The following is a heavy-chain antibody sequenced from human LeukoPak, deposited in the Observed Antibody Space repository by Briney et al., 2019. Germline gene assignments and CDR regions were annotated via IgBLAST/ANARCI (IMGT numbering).Heavy chain of an antibody. Sequence: PLASVTVSCKASGYILTNYGITWVRQAPGQGLEWMGWISGYNADTDSAQKVQGRLTMTTDTSTNTAYMELRSLRSDDTAVYYCARFFCNNGVCHRAFDIWGQGTMVTVSS. J-gene: IGHJ3*02. V-gene: IGHV1-18*01. CDR1: GYILTNYG. CDR2: ISGYNADT. CDR3: ARFFCNNGVCHRAFDI. D-gene: IGHD2-8*01.